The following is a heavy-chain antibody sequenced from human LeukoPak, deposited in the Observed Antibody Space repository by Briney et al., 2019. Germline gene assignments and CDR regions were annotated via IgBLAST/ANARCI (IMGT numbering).Heavy chain of an antibody. Sequence: PSGTLSLTCAVSGGSISRSDWWSWVRQSPGKGLEWIGEIFHGGSTKYNPSLKSRVTISVDKSKNQFSLNLTSVTAADTAMYYCARDASLQTGAFDVWGQGTMVTVSS. CDR2: IFHGGST. V-gene: IGHV4-4*02. J-gene: IGHJ3*01. D-gene: IGHD5-24*01. CDR3: ARDASLQTGAFDV. CDR1: GGSISRSDW.